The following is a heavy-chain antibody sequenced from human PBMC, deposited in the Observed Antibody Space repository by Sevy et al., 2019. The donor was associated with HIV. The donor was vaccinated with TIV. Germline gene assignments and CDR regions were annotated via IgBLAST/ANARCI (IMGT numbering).Heavy chain of an antibody. CDR1: TFTFSSYS. CDR3: AKRDSSDLYTGVSVFDS. V-gene: IGHV3-21*01. D-gene: IGHD3-22*01. J-gene: IGHJ4*02. Sequence: GGSLRLSCAASTFTFSSYSMNWVRQAPGKGLEWVSSISSGHSYIYYADSVRGRFTVSRDNAKNSLYLQMNSLRAEDTAVYYCAKRDSSDLYTGVSVFDSWGLGTLVTVSS. CDR2: ISSGHSYI.